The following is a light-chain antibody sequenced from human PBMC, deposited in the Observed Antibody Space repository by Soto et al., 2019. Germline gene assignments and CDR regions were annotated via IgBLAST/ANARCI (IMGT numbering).Light chain of an antibody. V-gene: IGKV1-39*01. CDR1: QTIGNF. CDR2: HVF. Sequence: DIQMTQSPSSLSASVGDRVTVTCRASQTIGNFLNWYHQKPGKAPELLISHVFTLQNGVPSRFSASGSGTDFTLTISSLQPEDFGTYYCQQSYIGPRTFGPGTTVEIK. J-gene: IGKJ2*01. CDR3: QQSYIGPRT.